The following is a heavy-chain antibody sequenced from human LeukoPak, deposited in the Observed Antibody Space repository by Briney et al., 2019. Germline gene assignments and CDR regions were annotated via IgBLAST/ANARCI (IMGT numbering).Heavy chain of an antibody. Sequence: GRSLRLSCAASGFPFSSYAMHWVRQAPGKGLGWVAVISYDGSNKYYADSMKGRFTISRDISKNTLYLQMNSLRAEDTAVYYCAKDYYDRSGYHLPSYWGQGTLVTVSS. J-gene: IGHJ4*02. CDR2: ISYDGSNK. V-gene: IGHV3-30-3*01. CDR3: AKDYYDRSGYHLPSY. CDR1: GFPFSSYA. D-gene: IGHD3-22*01.